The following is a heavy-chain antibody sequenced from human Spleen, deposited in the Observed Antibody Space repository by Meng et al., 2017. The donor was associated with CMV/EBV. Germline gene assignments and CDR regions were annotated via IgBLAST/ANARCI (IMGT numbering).Heavy chain of an antibody. Sequence: FSGFSLSTSGVGVGWIRQPPGKALDWLALIYWDDDKRYRPSLRSRLTITKDTSKNQVVLTMTNMDPVDTATYYCASLYGATSYFDYWGQGTLVTVSS. J-gene: IGHJ4*02. CDR2: IYWDDDK. CDR3: ASLYGATSYFDY. CDR1: GFSLSTSGVG. V-gene: IGHV2-5*02. D-gene: IGHD4/OR15-4a*01.